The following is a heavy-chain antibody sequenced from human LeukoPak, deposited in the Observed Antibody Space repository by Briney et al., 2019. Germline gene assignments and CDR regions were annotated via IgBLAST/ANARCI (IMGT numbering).Heavy chain of an antibody. CDR2: INHSGST. Sequence: PSETLSLTCAVYGGSFSGCYWSWIRQPPGKGLEWIGEINHSGSTNYNPSLKSRVTISVDTSKNQFSLGLSSVTAADTAVYYCARGKTRPSLAPLRSRLEYYFDYWGQGILVTVSS. CDR3: ARGKTRPSLAPLRSRLEYYFDY. D-gene: IGHD3-3*01. CDR1: GGSFSGCY. V-gene: IGHV4-34*01. J-gene: IGHJ4*02.